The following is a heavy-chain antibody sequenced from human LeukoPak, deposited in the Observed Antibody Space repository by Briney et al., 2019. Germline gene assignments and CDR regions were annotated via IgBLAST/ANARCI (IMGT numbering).Heavy chain of an antibody. CDR2: INWNGGST. CDR1: GFTFDDYG. V-gene: IGHV3-20*04. Sequence: PGGSLRLSCAASGFTFDDYGMSWVRQAPGKGLEWVSGINWNGGSTGYADSVKGRFTISRDNAKNSLYLQMNSLGAEDTALYYWARDSSSSYYYYYYYMDVWGKGTTVTVSS. CDR3: ARDSSSSYYYYYYYMDV. D-gene: IGHD6-6*01. J-gene: IGHJ6*03.